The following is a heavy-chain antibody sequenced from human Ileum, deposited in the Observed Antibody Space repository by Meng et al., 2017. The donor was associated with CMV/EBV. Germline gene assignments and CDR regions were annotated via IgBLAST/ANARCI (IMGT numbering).Heavy chain of an antibody. Sequence: SLRLSCATSGFTFDDYAMHWVRQAPGKGLEWVSGISWNSGSIGYADSVKGRFTTSRDNAKNSLYLQMNSLRAEDTALYYCSKADGYSSSRYGIDYWGQGTLVTVSS. V-gene: IGHV3-9*01. D-gene: IGHD6-13*01. CDR2: ISWNSGSI. CDR1: GFTFDDYA. CDR3: SKADGYSSSRYGIDY. J-gene: IGHJ4*02.